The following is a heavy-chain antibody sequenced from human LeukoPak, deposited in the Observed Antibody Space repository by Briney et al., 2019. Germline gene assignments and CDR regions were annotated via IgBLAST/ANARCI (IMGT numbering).Heavy chain of an antibody. D-gene: IGHD6-13*01. Sequence: SGGSLRLSCVASGFTFSSYAMSWVRQAPGKGLEWVSAISGSGGSAYYADSVKGRFTISRDNSKNTLYLQMNSLRAEDTAVYYCAKDGPYSSSWTQMNNWFDPWGQGTLVTVSS. V-gene: IGHV3-23*01. CDR3: AKDGPYSSSWTQMNNWFDP. CDR2: ISGSGGSA. CDR1: GFTFSSYA. J-gene: IGHJ5*02.